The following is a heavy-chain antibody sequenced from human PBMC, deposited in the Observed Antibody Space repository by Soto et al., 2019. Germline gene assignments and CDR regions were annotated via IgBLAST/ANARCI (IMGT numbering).Heavy chain of an antibody. D-gene: IGHD1-1*01. CDR3: ARTLEFRNGYISHFDY. V-gene: IGHV1-69*06. CDR2: IFPMSGTT. Sequence: QVQLVQSGAEVKKPGSSVKVSCKASGGTFTNYLFSWIKEAPGQGLEWVGGIFPMSGTTHYAQKFQGRVTITADRSTSTAYMELRSLTSGDTAVYYCARTLEFRNGYISHFDYWGQGTLVTVPS. CDR1: GGTFTNYL. J-gene: IGHJ4*02.